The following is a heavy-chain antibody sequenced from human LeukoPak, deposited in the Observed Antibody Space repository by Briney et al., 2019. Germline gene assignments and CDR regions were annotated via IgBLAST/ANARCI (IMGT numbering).Heavy chain of an antibody. CDR2: INTNTGNP. D-gene: IGHD6-19*01. V-gene: IGHV7-4-1*02. J-gene: IGHJ4*02. CDR3: ARVNWYSSGWYFPRRYFDY. CDR1: GYTFTSYA. Sequence: ASVKVSCKASGYTFTSYAMNWVRQAPGQGLEWMGWINTNTGNPTYAQGFTGRFVFSLDTSVSTAYLQISSLKAEDTAVYYCARVNWYSSGWYFPRRYFDYWGQGTLVTVSS.